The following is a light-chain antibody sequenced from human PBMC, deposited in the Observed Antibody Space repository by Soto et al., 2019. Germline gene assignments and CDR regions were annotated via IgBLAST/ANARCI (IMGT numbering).Light chain of an antibody. J-gene: IGLJ3*02. CDR2: DVT. Sequence: QSALTQPRSVSGSPGQSVTISCTGTSSDVGAYDYVSWYQYHPGKAPPNLIIYDVTKRPSGVPDRFSGSKSGNTASLTISGLQAEDETDYYCCSCAGSYTWVFGGGTQLTVL. CDR3: CSCAGSYTWV. CDR1: SSDVGAYDY. V-gene: IGLV2-11*01.